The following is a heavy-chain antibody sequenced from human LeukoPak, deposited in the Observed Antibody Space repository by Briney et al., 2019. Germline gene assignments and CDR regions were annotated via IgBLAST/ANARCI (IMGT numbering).Heavy chain of an antibody. CDR1: GSTFSSYG. Sequence: GRSLRLSCAASGSTFSSYGMQWVRQAPGKGLEWVAVISYDGSNKYYADSVKGRFTISRDNSKNSLYLQMNSLRAEDTAVYYCARDLGYCSSTSCYGYYYYGMDVWGQGTTVTVSS. CDR2: ISYDGSNK. J-gene: IGHJ6*02. D-gene: IGHD2-2*01. V-gene: IGHV3-30*03. CDR3: ARDLGYCSSTSCYGYYYYGMDV.